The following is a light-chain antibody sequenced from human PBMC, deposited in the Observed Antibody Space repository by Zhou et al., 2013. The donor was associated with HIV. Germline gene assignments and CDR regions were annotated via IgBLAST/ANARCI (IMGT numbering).Light chain of an antibody. CDR3: QQRSNWPPR. J-gene: IGKJ1*01. Sequence: EIVMTQSPATLSVSPGERATLSCRASQSVSSYLAWYQQKPGQAPRLLIYDASNRATAIPARFSGSGSGTDFTLTISSLEPEDFAVYFCQQRSNWPPRFGPGTKVELK. CDR1: QSVSSY. V-gene: IGKV3-11*01. CDR2: DAS.